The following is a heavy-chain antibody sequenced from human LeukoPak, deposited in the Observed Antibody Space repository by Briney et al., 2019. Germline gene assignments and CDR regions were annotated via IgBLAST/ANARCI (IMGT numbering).Heavy chain of an antibody. CDR2: IIPIFGTA. D-gene: IGHD5-18*01. V-gene: IGHV1-69*06. CDR3: ASNSYGYFYWFDP. J-gene: IGHJ5*02. Sequence: GAPVKVSCKASGYTFTSYAMHWVRQAPGQGLEWMGGIIPIFGTANYAQKFQGRVTITADKSTSTAYMELSSLRSEDTAVYYCASNSYGYFYWFDPWGQGTLVTVSS. CDR1: GYTFTSYA.